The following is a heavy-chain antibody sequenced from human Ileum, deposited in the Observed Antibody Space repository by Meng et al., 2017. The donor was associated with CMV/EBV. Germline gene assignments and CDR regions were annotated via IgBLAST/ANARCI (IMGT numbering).Heavy chain of an antibody. J-gene: IGHJ6*02. CDR2: ISSSSSYI. D-gene: IGHD3-10*01. V-gene: IGHV3-21*01. CDR3: ARDMRPTMVRSYYYGMDV. CDR1: GFTFSTSS. Sequence: GESLKISCAASGFTFSTSSIHWVRQAPGKGLEWVSSISSSSSYIYYADSVKGRFTISRDNAKNSLYLQMNSLRAEDTAVYYCARDMRPTMVRSYYYGMDVWGQGTTVTVSS.